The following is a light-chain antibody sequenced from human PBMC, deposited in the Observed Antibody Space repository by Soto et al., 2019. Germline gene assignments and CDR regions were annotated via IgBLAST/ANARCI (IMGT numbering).Light chain of an antibody. J-gene: IGLJ1*01. Sequence: QSALTQPRSVSGSPGQSVTISCTGTSSDVGGYNYVSWYQQHPGKAPKLMIYDVSKRPSGVPDRFSGSKSGNTASLTIFGLQAEDEADYYCCSYAGSYTLYVFGTGTKVNVL. CDR3: CSYAGSYTLYV. V-gene: IGLV2-11*01. CDR2: DVS. CDR1: SSDVGGYNY.